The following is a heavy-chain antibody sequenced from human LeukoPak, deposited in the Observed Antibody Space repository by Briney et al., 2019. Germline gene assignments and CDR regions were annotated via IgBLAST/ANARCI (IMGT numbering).Heavy chain of an antibody. J-gene: IGHJ4*02. CDR1: GFTFSSYA. D-gene: IGHD3-22*01. Sequence: PGGSLRLSCAASGFTFSSYAMSWVRQAPGKGLEWVSAISCSGGSTYYADSVKGRFTISRDNSKNTLYLQMNSLRAEDTAVYYCAKTPPSNYYDSSGYPFDYWGQGTLVTVSS. V-gene: IGHV3-23*01. CDR3: AKTPPSNYYDSSGYPFDY. CDR2: ISCSGGST.